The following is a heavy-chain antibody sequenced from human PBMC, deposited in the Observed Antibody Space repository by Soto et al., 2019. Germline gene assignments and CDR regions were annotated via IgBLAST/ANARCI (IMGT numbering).Heavy chain of an antibody. CDR3: SSVPADTLTNFDY. CDR1: GFTFSGSA. Sequence: EVQLVESGGGLVQPGGSLKLSCAASGFTFSGSAMHWVRQASGKGLEWVGRIRSKPNSYATEYAASVKGRFTISREDSKNTAYLQMNSLKTEDTAVYYCSSVPADTLTNFDYWGQGTLVIVSS. V-gene: IGHV3-73*01. CDR2: IRSKPNSYAT. J-gene: IGHJ4*02. D-gene: IGHD2-21*02.